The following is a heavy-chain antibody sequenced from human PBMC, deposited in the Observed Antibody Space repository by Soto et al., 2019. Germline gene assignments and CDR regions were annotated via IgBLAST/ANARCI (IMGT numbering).Heavy chain of an antibody. V-gene: IGHV3-72*01. CDR3: ARLPMITFGGATYYYYYYMDV. CDR2: TRNKANSYTT. J-gene: IGHJ6*03. Sequence: GGSLRLSCAASGFTFSDHYMDWVRQAPGKGLEWVGRTRNKANSYTTEYAASVKGRFTISRDDSKNSLYLQMNSLKTEDTAVYYCARLPMITFGGATYYYYYYMDVWGKGTTVTVSS. D-gene: IGHD3-16*01. CDR1: GFTFSDHY.